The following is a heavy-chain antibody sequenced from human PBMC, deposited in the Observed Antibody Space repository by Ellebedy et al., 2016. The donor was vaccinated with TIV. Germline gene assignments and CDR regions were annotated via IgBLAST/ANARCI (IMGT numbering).Heavy chain of an antibody. CDR2: IHYIGST. Sequence: MPSETLSLTCTVSGGSISGSYWSWVRQPPGKGLEWIGYIHYIGSTTYNPSLKTRVTISVDASRNQFSLNLRSVTAADTALYYCAKLSVVATAGTYYYHSMDVWGQGTTVTVSS. CDR3: AKLSVVATAGTYYYHSMDV. CDR1: GGSISGSY. D-gene: IGHD6-13*01. J-gene: IGHJ6*02. V-gene: IGHV4-59*01.